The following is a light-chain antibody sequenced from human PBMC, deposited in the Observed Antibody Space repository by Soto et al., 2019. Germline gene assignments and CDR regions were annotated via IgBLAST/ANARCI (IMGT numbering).Light chain of an antibody. CDR1: QSVSRSY. Sequence: EIVLTQSPGTLSLSPGERATLSCRASQSVSRSYLAWYQQKAGQVPRLLIYGASRRATGIPDRFSGSGSGTDFALTISRREPEDFAVYYCQQYGNSPATFGQGTKGEIK. J-gene: IGKJ1*01. CDR2: GAS. CDR3: QQYGNSPAT. V-gene: IGKV3-20*01.